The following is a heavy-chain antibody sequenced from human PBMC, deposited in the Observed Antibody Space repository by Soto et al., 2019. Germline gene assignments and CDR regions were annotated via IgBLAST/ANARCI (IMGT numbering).Heavy chain of an antibody. D-gene: IGHD3-22*01. CDR3: AREGFDSSGYYRGLDY. CDR1: GFTFSSYS. V-gene: IGHV3-21*01. CDR2: ISSSSSYI. J-gene: IGHJ4*02. Sequence: EVQLVESGGGLVKPGGSLRLSCAASGFTFSSYSMNWVRQAPGKGLEWVSSISSSSSYIYYADSVKGRFTISRDNAKNSLYPQMNSLRAEDTAVYYCAREGFDSSGYYRGLDYWGQGTLVTVSS.